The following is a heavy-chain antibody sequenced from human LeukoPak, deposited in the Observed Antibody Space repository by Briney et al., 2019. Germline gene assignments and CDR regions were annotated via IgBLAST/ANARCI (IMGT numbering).Heavy chain of an antibody. CDR1: GYTFTSYY. D-gene: IGHD2-2*01. Sequence: ASVKVSCKASGYTFTSYYMHWVRQAPGQGLEWMGIINPSGGSTSYAQKFQGRVTMTRDTSTSTVYMELSSLRSEDTAVYYCARDWSSSTRTRTEYFQHWGQGTLVTVSS. J-gene: IGHJ1*01. CDR2: INPSGGST. V-gene: IGHV1-46*01. CDR3: ARDWSSSTRTRTEYFQH.